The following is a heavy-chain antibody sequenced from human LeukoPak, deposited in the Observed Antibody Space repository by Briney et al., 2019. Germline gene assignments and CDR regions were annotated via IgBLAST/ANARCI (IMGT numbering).Heavy chain of an antibody. J-gene: IGHJ4*02. CDR2: IHHSGST. Sequence: ASGTLSLTCDVPGGSISSGDWWSWVRQPPGKGLEWIGEIHHSGSTNYSPSLRSRLTISMDKSKNQFSLNLNSVTAADTAVYYCAGSSIGYYSPLDYWGQGTLVTVSS. CDR1: GGSISSGDW. V-gene: IGHV4-4*02. D-gene: IGHD3-22*01. CDR3: AGSSIGYYSPLDY.